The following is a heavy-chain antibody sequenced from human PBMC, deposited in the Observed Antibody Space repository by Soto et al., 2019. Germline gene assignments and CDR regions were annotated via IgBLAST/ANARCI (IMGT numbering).Heavy chain of an antibody. Sequence: EVQLLESGGGLVQPGGSLRLSCAASGFTFSSYAMSWVRQAPGKGLDWVSAISGSGGRTYYADSVKGRFTFSRDNSKNTLYLQMNSLRAEDTAVYFCAKGTYRDYVYWDHAFDVWGQGTMVTVSS. CDR3: AKGTYRDYVYWDHAFDV. CDR1: GFTFSSYA. D-gene: IGHD4-17*01. J-gene: IGHJ3*01. V-gene: IGHV3-23*01. CDR2: ISGSGGRT.